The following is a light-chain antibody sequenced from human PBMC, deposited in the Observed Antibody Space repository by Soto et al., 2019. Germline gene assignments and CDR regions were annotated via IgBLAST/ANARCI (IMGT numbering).Light chain of an antibody. CDR2: KAS. Sequence: DIQMTQSPSTLSGSVGDRVTITCRASQTISSWLAWYQQKPGKAPKLLIYKASTLKSGVPSRVSGSGSGTDVTLTISSLQPEDFATYYCQQLNSYPATFGQGTRLEIK. CDR3: QQLNSYPAT. J-gene: IGKJ5*01. V-gene: IGKV1-5*03. CDR1: QTISSW.